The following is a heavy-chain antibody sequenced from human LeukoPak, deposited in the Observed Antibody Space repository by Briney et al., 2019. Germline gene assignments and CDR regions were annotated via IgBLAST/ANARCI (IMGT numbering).Heavy chain of an antibody. CDR3: VSFYETY. J-gene: IGHJ4*02. D-gene: IGHD2/OR15-2a*01. Sequence: GGSLRLSCVASGFTFSNYWMLWVRQAPGKGLMRVSLISTDGKSTRYAESVKGRFTISKDNAKNTVYLQMNSLRAEDTAVYYCVSFYETYWGRGTLVTVSS. CDR1: GFTFSNYW. V-gene: IGHV3-74*01. CDR2: ISTDGKST.